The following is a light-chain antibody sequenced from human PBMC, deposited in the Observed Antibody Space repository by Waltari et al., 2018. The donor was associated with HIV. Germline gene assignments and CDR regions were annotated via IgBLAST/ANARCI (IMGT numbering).Light chain of an antibody. CDR2: WAS. Sequence: DIVMTQSPKSLAVSLGERATINCWSSRTILYSSNNPNYLAWYQQKPGQSPKVLIYWASTRASGVPDRFSGSGSGTNFSLTITRLQAEDVAVYHCQQYFRIPPTFGGGTKVEIK. CDR3: QQYFRIPPT. V-gene: IGKV4-1*01. CDR1: RTILYSSNNPNY. J-gene: IGKJ4*01.